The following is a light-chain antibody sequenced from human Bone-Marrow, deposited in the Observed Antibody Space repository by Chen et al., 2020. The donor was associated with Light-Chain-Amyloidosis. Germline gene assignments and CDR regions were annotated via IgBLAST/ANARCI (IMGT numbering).Light chain of an antibody. V-gene: IGLV3-21*02. Sequence: SYVLTQPSSVSVAPGQTATIACGGNNIGSTSVHWYQQTPGQAPLLVVYDDSDRPSGIPERLSSADARNTATLTISRVEAGDEADYYCQVWDRSSDRPVFGGGTKLTVL. CDR3: QVWDRSSDRPV. J-gene: IGLJ3*02. CDR2: DDS. CDR1: NIGSTS.